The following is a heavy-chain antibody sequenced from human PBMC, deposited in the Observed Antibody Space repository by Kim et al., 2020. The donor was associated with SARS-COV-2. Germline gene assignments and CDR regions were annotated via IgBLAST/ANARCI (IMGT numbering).Heavy chain of an antibody. V-gene: IGHV3-30*07. Sequence: DAVKGRFTISRDNSNHTLYLQLNSLRAEDTAVYYCASDLGIAAAGTWCQGTLVTVSS. CDR3: ASDLGIAAAGT. D-gene: IGHD6-13*01. J-gene: IGHJ5*02.